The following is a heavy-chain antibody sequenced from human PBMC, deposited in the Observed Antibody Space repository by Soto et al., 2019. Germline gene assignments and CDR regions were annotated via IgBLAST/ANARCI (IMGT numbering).Heavy chain of an antibody. V-gene: IGHV3-9*01. D-gene: IGHD3-3*01. CDR3: AKSPYDFWSGYCPDY. J-gene: IGHJ4*02. Sequence: GGSLRLSCAASGFTFDDYAMHWVRQAPGKGLEWVSGISWNSGSIGYADSVKGRFTISRDNAKNSLYLQMNSLRAEDTALYYCAKSPYDFWSGYCPDYWGQGTLVTVSS. CDR1: GFTFDDYA. CDR2: ISWNSGSI.